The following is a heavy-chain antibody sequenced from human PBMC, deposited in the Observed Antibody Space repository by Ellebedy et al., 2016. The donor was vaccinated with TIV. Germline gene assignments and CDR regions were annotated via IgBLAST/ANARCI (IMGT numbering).Heavy chain of an antibody. CDR1: GFTFSNFD. Sequence: GESLKISCAASGFTFSNFDMNWVRQAPGKGLEWVSYISSTRSTIYYADSVEGRFTISRDNAKNSLYLQMNSLRAEDTAVYYCATGTRGYDPTRFDYWGQGTLVTVSS. J-gene: IGHJ4*02. CDR3: ATGTRGYDPTRFDY. D-gene: IGHD5-12*01. CDR2: ISSTRSTI. V-gene: IGHV3-48*04.